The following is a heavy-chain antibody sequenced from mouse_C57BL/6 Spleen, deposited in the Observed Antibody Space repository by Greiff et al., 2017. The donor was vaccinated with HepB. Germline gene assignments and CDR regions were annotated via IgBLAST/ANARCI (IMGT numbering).Heavy chain of an antibody. CDR3: SPFAY. J-gene: IGHJ3*01. CDR1: GFTFSDYG. V-gene: IGHV5-17*01. CDR2: ISSGSSTI. Sequence: EVQLQESGGGLVKPGGSLKLSCAASGFTFSDYGMHWVRQAPEKGLEWVAYISSGSSTIYYADTVKGRFTISRDNAKNTLFLQMTSLRSEDTAMYYCSPFAYWGQGTLVTVSA.